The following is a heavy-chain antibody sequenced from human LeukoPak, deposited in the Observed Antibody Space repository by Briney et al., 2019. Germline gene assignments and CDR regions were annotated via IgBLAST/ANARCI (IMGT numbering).Heavy chain of an antibody. CDR1: GITVSNYV. Sequence: PGGSLRLSCAVSGITVSNYVMSRVRQAPGKGLEWVAGISGSGGGTNYADSVKGRFTISRDNFKDTLYLQMNSLRAEDTAVYYCAKDTQGLRYFDWLLTFDYWGQGTLVTVSS. D-gene: IGHD3-9*01. CDR2: ISGSGGGT. J-gene: IGHJ4*02. CDR3: AKDTQGLRYFDWLLTFDY. V-gene: IGHV3-23*01.